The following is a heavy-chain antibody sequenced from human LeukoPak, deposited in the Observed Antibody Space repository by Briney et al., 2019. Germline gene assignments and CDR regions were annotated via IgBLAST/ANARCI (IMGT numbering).Heavy chain of an antibody. CDR1: GFTFSSYV. J-gene: IGHJ6*02. D-gene: IGHD2-15*01. CDR2: ISSSSSYI. Sequence: GGSLRLSCAGSGFTFSSYVMSWVRQAPGKGLEWVSSISSSSSYIYYADSVKGRFTISRDNAKNSLYLQMNSLRAEDTAVYYCARWRKVVVAATNSGYYGMDVWGQGTTVTVSS. V-gene: IGHV3-21*01. CDR3: ARWRKVVVAATNSGYYGMDV.